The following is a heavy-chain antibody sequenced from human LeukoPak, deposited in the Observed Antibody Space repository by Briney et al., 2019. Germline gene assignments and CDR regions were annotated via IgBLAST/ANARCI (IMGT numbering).Heavy chain of an antibody. Sequence: GGSLRLSCAASGFTFSSYAMSWVRQAPGKGLEWVSAISGSGGSTYYADSVKGRFTISRDNSKNTLYLQMNSLRAEDTAVYYCAKDQGPDIVVVPAAVGFDYWGQGTRVTVSS. CDR3: AKDQGPDIVVVPAAVGFDY. CDR1: GFTFSSYA. CDR2: ISGSGGST. J-gene: IGHJ4*02. D-gene: IGHD2-2*01. V-gene: IGHV3-23*01.